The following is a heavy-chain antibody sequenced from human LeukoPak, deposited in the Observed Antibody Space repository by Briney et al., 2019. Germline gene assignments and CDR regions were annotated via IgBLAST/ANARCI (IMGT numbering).Heavy chain of an antibody. V-gene: IGHV3-13*05. J-gene: IGHJ6*02. Sequence: GGSLRLSCAAPGFTFSSYDMHWVRQATGKGLEWVSAIGTAGDPYYPGAVKGRFTISRENAKNSLYLQMNSLRAGDTAVYYCARGTPSGSYQQYYGMDVWGQGTTVTVSS. CDR3: ARGTPSGSYQQYYGMDV. D-gene: IGHD1-26*01. CDR1: GFTFSSYD. CDR2: IGTAGDP.